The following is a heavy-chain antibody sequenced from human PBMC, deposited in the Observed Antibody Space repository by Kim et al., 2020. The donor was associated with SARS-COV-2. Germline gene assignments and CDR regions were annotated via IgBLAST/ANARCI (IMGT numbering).Heavy chain of an antibody. Sequence: SVKVSCKASGGTFSSYAISWVRQAPGQGLEWMGRIIAILGIANYAQKFQGRVTITADKSTSTAYMELSSLRSEDTAVYYCASRQLAARPEPIWYYYYMDVWGKGTTVTVSS. CDR2: IIAILGIA. CDR3: ASRQLAARPEPIWYYYYMDV. D-gene: IGHD6-6*01. J-gene: IGHJ6*03. V-gene: IGHV1-69*04. CDR1: GGTFSSYA.